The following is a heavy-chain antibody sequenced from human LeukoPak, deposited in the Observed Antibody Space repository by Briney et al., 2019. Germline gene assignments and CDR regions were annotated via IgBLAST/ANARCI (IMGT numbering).Heavy chain of an antibody. CDR1: GGTFSSYA. J-gene: IGHJ3*02. CDR2: IIPIFGTA. V-gene: IGHV1-69*05. D-gene: IGHD2-2*01. CDR3: ARDLVPPVHDAFDI. Sequence: SVKVSCKASGGTFSSYAISWVRQAPGQGLEWMGRIIPIFGTANYAQKFQGRVTITTDESTSTAYMELSSLRSEDTAVYYCARDLVPPVHDAFDIWGQGTMVTVSS.